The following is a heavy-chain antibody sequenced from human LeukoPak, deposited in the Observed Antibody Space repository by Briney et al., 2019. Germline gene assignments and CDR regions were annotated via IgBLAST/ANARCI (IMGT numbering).Heavy chain of an antibody. V-gene: IGHV1-46*01. CDR3: AREGHSSSYYFDY. CDR2: INPSCCST. D-gene: IGHD6-6*01. J-gene: IGHJ4*02. Sequence: ASETVSCKASGYTFTSYYMHWVRQAPPKGLEWMGIINPSCCSTSYAQKSQGRVTITRDASTSTVYMELSSLRSEDTAVYYCAREGHSSSYYFDYWGQGTLVTVSS. CDR1: GYTFTSYY.